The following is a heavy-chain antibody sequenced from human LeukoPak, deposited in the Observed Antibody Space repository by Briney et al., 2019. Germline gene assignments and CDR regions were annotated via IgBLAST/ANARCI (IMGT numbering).Heavy chain of an antibody. V-gene: IGHV4-34*01. CDR2: INHSGST. Sequence: SETLSLTCAVYGGSFSGYYWSWIRQPPGKGLEWIGEINHSGSTNYNPSLKSRVTISVDTSKNQFSLKLSSVTAADTAVYYCAVPGGGNLFDYWGQGTLVTVSS. D-gene: IGHD2-15*01. J-gene: IGHJ4*02. CDR3: AVPGGGNLFDY. CDR1: GGSFSGYY.